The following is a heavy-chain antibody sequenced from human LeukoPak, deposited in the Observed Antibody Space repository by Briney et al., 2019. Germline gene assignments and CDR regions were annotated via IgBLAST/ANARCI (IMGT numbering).Heavy chain of an antibody. V-gene: IGHV3-30*02. Sequence: GGSLRLSCAASGFTFSSYGMHWVRQAPGKGLEWVAFIRYDGSNKYYADSVKGRFTISRDNSKNTLYLQMNSLRAEDTAVYYCAKCGYYDILTGYYRSGYFDYWGQGTLVTVSS. J-gene: IGHJ4*02. CDR2: IRYDGSNK. CDR3: AKCGYYDILTGYYRSGYFDY. CDR1: GFTFSSYG. D-gene: IGHD3-9*01.